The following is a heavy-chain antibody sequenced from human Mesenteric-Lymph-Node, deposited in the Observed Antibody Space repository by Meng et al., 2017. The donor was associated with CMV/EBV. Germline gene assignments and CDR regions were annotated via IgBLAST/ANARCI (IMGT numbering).Heavy chain of an antibody. V-gene: IGHV3-30*02. CDR1: GFTFSSYG. J-gene: IGHJ4*02. CDR2: IRYDGSNK. CDR3: AKDTSGIAVAGFDY. Sequence: GGSLRLSCAASGFTFSSYGMHWVRQAPGKGLEWVAFIRYDGSNKYYADFVKGRFTISRDNSKNTLYLQMNSMRAEDTAVYYCAKDTSGIAVAGFDYWGQGTLVTVSS. D-gene: IGHD6-19*01.